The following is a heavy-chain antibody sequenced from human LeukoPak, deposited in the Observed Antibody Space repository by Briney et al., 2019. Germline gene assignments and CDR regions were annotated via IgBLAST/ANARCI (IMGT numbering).Heavy chain of an antibody. J-gene: IGHJ4*02. CDR1: GYTFTRYA. CDR2: ISANNGNT. D-gene: IGHD6-19*01. Sequence: ASVKVSCKASGYTFTRYAFGWLRQAPGQGPEWMGWISANNGNTNYTQKLQGRVTMTTDTSTSTAYMELRSLRSDDTAVYYCARDLGSGWIFDYWGQGTLGIVSS. CDR3: ARDLGSGWIFDY. V-gene: IGHV1-18*01.